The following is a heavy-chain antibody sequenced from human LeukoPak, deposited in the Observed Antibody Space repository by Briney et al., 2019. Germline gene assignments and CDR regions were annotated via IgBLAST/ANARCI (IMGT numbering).Heavy chain of an antibody. J-gene: IGHJ3*02. CDR3: ARSRVVVTAIPGAFDI. Sequence: SETLSLTCAVYGGSFSGYYWSWIRQPPGKGLEWIGEINHSGSTNYNPSLKSRVTISVDTSKNQFSLRLSSVTAADTAVYYCARSRVVVTAIPGAFDIWGQGTMVTVSS. CDR2: INHSGST. V-gene: IGHV4-34*01. D-gene: IGHD2-21*02. CDR1: GGSFSGYY.